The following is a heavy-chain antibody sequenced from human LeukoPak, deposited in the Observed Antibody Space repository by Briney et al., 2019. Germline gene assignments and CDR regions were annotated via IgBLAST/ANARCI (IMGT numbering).Heavy chain of an antibody. CDR3: SWSGEAD. D-gene: IGHD3-3*01. CDR1: GFTFSKNW. CDR2: IKKDGSER. J-gene: IGHJ4*02. V-gene: IGHV3-7*01. Sequence: GGSLRLSCAASGFTFSKNWMTWVRRAPGKGLEWVADIKKDGSERYYVDSVKGRFTISRDNAKNSVFLQMNSLRVEDTAVYYCSWSGEADWGQGTLVTVSS.